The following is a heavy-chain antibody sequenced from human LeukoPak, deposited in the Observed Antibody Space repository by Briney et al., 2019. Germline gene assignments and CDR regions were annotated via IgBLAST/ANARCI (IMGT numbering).Heavy chain of an antibody. CDR1: GGSISSGSYY. Sequence: SQTLSLTCTVSGGSISSGSYYWSWIRQPAGKGLEWIGRIYTSGSTNYNPSLKSRVTISVDTSKNQFSLKLSSVTAADTAVYYCARDLVEAAAGSYYYYYYMDVWGKGTTVTVSS. D-gene: IGHD6-13*01. V-gene: IGHV4-61*02. CDR2: IYTSGST. CDR3: ARDLVEAAAGSYYYYYYMDV. J-gene: IGHJ6*03.